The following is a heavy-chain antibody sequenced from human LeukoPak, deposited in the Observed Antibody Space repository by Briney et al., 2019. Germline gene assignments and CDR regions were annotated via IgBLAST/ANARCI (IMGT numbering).Heavy chain of an antibody. J-gene: IGHJ4*02. CDR1: GGSIGSYY. Sequence: SETLSLTCTVSGGSIGSYYWSWIRQPAGKGLEWIGRIYTSGSTNYNPSLKSRVTMSVDTSKNQFSLKLSSVTAADTAVYYCARDGGIAARRGEFDYWGQGTLVTVSS. D-gene: IGHD6-6*01. V-gene: IGHV4-4*07. CDR2: IYTSGST. CDR3: ARDGGIAARRGEFDY.